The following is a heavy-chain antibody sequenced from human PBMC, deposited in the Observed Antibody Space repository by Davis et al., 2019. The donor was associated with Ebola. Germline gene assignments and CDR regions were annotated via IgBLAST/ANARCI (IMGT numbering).Heavy chain of an antibody. J-gene: IGHJ3*02. V-gene: IGHV1-46*01. D-gene: IGHD3-22*01. CDR2: INPITGGT. Sequence: ASVKASCKASGYRFTSYYMHWVRQAPGQGLERMGIINPITGGTSYAQNFQVRVNMTRDTSTSTVYMELSSLRSEDTAVYYCAREGGRYYDSSGYVFDIWGQGTMVKVSS. CDR3: AREGGRYYDSSGYVFDI. CDR1: GYRFTSYY.